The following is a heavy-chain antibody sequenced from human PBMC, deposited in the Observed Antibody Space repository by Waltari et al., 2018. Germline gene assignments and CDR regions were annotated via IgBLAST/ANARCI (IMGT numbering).Heavy chain of an antibody. CDR1: GGSISSGRYY. CDR3: ARREAAAGGYYGMDV. V-gene: IGHV4-61*09. J-gene: IGHJ6*02. D-gene: IGHD6-13*01. CDR2: INTSGST. Sequence: QVQLQESGPGLVKPSQTLSLTCTVSGGSISSGRYYWSWIREPAGKGLEWIGYINTSGSTNYNPSLKSRVTISVDTSKNQFSLKLSSVTATDTAVYYCARREAAAGGYYGMDVWGQGTMVTVSS.